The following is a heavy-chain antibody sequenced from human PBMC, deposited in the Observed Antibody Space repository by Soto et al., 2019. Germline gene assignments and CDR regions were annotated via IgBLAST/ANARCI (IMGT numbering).Heavy chain of an antibody. CDR3: ARDKITGLFDY. CDR1: GGSFSGYS. V-gene: IGHV4-34*01. J-gene: IGHJ4*02. CDR2: INHSGST. D-gene: IGHD2-8*02. Sequence: QVQLQQWGAGLLKPSETLSLTCAIYGGSFSGYSWTWLRQPPGTGLEWIGEINHSGSTNYNPSLKSRATISVDTSKNQFSLKLTSVTAADTAVYYCARDKITGLFDYWGQGTLVTVSS.